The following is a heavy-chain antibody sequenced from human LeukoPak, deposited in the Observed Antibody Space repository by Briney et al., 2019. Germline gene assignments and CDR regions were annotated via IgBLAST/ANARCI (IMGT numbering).Heavy chain of an antibody. CDR3: ARVGPIGYCSGGSCYHEYYYYGMDV. CDR1: GYTFTSYG. D-gene: IGHD2-15*01. CDR2: ISAYNGNT. J-gene: IGHJ6*02. Sequence: GASVKVSCKASGYTFTSYGISWVRQAPGQGLEWMGWISAYNGNTNYAQKLQGRVTMTTDTSTSTAYMELRSLRSDDTAVYYCARVGPIGYCSGGSCYHEYYYYGMDVWGQGTTVTVSS. V-gene: IGHV1-18*01.